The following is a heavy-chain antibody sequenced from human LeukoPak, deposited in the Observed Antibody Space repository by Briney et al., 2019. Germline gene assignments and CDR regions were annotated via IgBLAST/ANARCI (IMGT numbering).Heavy chain of an antibody. CDR1: GFTFSSYG. Sequence: GGSLRLSCAASGFTFSSYGMSWVRQAPGKGLEGVANIKQDGSEKYYVDSVKGRFTISRDNAKNTLYLQMNSLRAEDTAVYYCAKPFYDWFDPWGQGTLVTVSS. CDR2: IKQDGSEK. J-gene: IGHJ5*02. D-gene: IGHD3-3*02. CDR3: AKPFYDWFDP. V-gene: IGHV3-7*03.